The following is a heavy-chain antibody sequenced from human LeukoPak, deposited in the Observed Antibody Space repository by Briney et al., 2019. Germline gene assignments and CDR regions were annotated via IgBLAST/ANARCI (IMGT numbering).Heavy chain of an antibody. D-gene: IGHD3-3*01. CDR1: GFTFSSYW. CDR2: INSDGSST. CDR3: ASSARVDFWSGYLDY. J-gene: IGHJ4*02. Sequence: GGSLRLSCAASGFTFSSYWMHWVRQAPGKGLVWVSRINSDGSSTSYADSVKGRFTISRDNAKNTLYPQMNSLRAEDTAVYYCASSARVDFWSGYLDYWGQGTLVTVSS. V-gene: IGHV3-74*01.